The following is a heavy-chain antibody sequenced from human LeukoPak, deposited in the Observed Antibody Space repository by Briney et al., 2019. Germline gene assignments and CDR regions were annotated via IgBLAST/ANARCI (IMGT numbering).Heavy chain of an antibody. V-gene: IGHV1-2*02. CDR3: ARDLPSGSYPDS. CDR1: GYTFTGYY. Sequence: ASVKVSCKASGYTFTGYYMHWVRQAPGQGLEWLGWINPNSGGTNYAQKFRGRVTMTRDTSISTAYMELSRLRSDDTAVYYCARDLPSGSYPDSWGQGTLVTVSS. D-gene: IGHD1-26*01. J-gene: IGHJ5*01. CDR2: INPNSGGT.